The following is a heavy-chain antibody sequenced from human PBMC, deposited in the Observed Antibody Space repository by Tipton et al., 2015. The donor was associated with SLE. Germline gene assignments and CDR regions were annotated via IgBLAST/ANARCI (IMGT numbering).Heavy chain of an antibody. J-gene: IGHJ4*02. CDR1: GASISTYY. D-gene: IGHD6-13*01. V-gene: IGHV4-59*01. CDR2: MRHSGIT. Sequence: TLSLTCSVSGASISTYYWGWIRQAPGKGLEWVGCMRHSGITNYNPPLKSRVTMSVDTSKNQLSLSLNSVTAADTAVYYCARGGGDSNSCQDFDRWGQGTLVTVSS. CDR3: ARGGGDSNSCQDFDR.